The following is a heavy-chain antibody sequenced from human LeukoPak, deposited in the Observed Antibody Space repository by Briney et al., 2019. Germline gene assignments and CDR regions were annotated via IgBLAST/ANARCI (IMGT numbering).Heavy chain of an antibody. D-gene: IGHD1-26*01. Sequence: GGSLRLSFEAPELTFVDYSMTWIRQAPGKGLEWLAYISGSGQTIYYAESVQGRFTISRDNAKNSLFLQMNSLRAEDTAVYYCARDARGTGYSPFDIWGQGTMVTVSS. CDR1: ELTFVDYS. CDR2: ISGSGQTI. CDR3: ARDARGTGYSPFDI. J-gene: IGHJ3*02. V-gene: IGHV3-11*04.